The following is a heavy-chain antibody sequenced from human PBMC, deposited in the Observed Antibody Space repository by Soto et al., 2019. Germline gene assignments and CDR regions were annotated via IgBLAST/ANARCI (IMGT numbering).Heavy chain of an antibody. CDR1: VFTFSSYS. CDR3: ARDQPGYSYGYGLGY. V-gene: IGHV3-21*01. J-gene: IGHJ4*02. D-gene: IGHD5-18*01. Sequence: EVQLVESGGGLVKPGGSLRLSCAASVFTFSSYSMNWVRQAPGNGLEWVSSISSSSSYIYYADSVKGRFTISRDNDKNSLYLQMNSMRAADTAVYYCARDQPGYSYGYGLGYWGEGTLVTVSS. CDR2: ISSSSSYI.